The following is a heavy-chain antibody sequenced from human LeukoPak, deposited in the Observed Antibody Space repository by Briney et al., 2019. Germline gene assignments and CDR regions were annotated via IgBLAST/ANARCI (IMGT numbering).Heavy chain of an antibody. D-gene: IGHD3-3*01. CDR2: ISGDGGST. V-gene: IGHV3-43*02. J-gene: IGHJ4*02. CDR3: AKAPLEWLSLYYFDY. Sequence: GGSLRLSCAASGFTFDDYAMHWVRQAPGKGLEWVSLISGDGGSTYYADSVKGRFTISRDNSKNSLYLQMNSLRTEDTALYYCAKAPLEWLSLYYFDYWGQGNLVTVSS. CDR1: GFTFDDYA.